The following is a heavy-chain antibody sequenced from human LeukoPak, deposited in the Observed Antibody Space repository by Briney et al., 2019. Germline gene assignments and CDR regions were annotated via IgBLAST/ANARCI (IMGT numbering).Heavy chain of an antibody. CDR3: ARELEIAVAGRDYFDY. J-gene: IGHJ4*02. D-gene: IGHD6-19*01. CDR1: GGSISSYY. CDR2: IYYSGST. V-gene: IGHV4-59*01. Sequence: SETLSLTCTVSGGSISSYYWSWIRQPPGKGLEWIGYIYYSGSTNYNPSLKSRVTISVDTSENQFSLKLSSVTAADTAVYYCARELEIAVAGRDYFDYWGQGTLVTVSS.